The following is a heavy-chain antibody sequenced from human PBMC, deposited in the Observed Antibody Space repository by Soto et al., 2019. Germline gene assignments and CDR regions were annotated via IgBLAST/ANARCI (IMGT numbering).Heavy chain of an antibody. Sequence: ASVKVSCKASGYTFTRYGISWVRQAPAQGLEGMGWISAYNGNTDYAQKLEGRVTMTTDTSTSTAYMDLRGLRSDGPAVYYCARDDSPITIIGVVITPWSQATLVTVSS. J-gene: IGHJ5*02. CDR1: GYTFTRYG. V-gene: IGHV1-18*01. CDR3: ARDDSPITIIGVVITP. D-gene: IGHD3-3*01. CDR2: ISAYNGNT.